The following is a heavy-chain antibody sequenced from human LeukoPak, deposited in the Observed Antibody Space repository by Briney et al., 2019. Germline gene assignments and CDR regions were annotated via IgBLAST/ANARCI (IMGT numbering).Heavy chain of an antibody. Sequence: SETLSLTCTVSGGSISSSYYYWGWIRQTPGKGPEWIGTMYNSGSADYNPSLESRVTISVDTSKNQFSLKLSSVTAADTAVYYCAREADRWFDPWGQGTLVTVSS. CDR1: GGSISSSYYY. V-gene: IGHV4-39*07. J-gene: IGHJ5*02. CDR3: AREADRWFDP. CDR2: MYNSGSA.